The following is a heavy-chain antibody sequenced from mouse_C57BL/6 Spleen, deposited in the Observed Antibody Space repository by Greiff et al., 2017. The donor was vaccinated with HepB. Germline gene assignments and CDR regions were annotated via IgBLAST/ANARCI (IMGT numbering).Heavy chain of an antibody. Sequence: QVQLQQPGAELVKPGASVKLSCKASGYTFTSYWMHWVKQRPGQGLEWIGMIHPNSGSTNYNEKFKSKATLTVDKSSSTAYMQLSSLTSEDSAVYYCARNLYYYGSSPYAMDYWGQGTSVTVSS. CDR1: GYTFTSYW. D-gene: IGHD1-1*01. J-gene: IGHJ4*01. CDR2: IHPNSGST. CDR3: ARNLYYYGSSPYAMDY. V-gene: IGHV1-64*01.